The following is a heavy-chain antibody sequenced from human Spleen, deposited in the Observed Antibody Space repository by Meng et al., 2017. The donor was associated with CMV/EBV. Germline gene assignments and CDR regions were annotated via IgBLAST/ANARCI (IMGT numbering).Heavy chain of an antibody. J-gene: IGHJ6*02. CDR3: ARDSGSTSGYGMDV. V-gene: IGHV4-59*01. CDR1: GGSISSYY. CDR2: IYYSGST. D-gene: IGHD2-2*01. Sequence: SETLSLTCTVSGGSISSYYWSWIRQPPGKGLGWIGYIYYSGSTNYNPSLKSRVTISVDTSKNQFSLKLSSVTAADTAVYYCARDSGSTSGYGMDVWGQGTTVTVSS.